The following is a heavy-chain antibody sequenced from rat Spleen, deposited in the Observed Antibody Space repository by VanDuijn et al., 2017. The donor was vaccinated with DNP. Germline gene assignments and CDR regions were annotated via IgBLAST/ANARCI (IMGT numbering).Heavy chain of an antibody. Sequence: FNNHWMTWIRQVPGKGLEWVASITSSGGNTFYPDSVKGRFTISRDDARNTLYLQMNSLRSGDTATYYCARVMTTGAMDTWGQGTSVTVSS. CDR1: FNNHW. V-gene: IGHV5-31*01. CDR3: ARVMTTGAMDT. J-gene: IGHJ4*01. D-gene: IGHD5-1*01. CDR2: ITSSGGNT.